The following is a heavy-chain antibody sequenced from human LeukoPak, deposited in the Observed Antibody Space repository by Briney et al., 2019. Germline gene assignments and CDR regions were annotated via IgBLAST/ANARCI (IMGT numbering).Heavy chain of an antibody. D-gene: IGHD3-10*01. Sequence: ASVKVSCKASGYTFTGYYMHWVRQAPGQGLEWMGWINPNSGGTSYAQKFQGRVTMTRDTSISTAYMELSRLRSDDTAVYYCARDGEYYYGSGSYDYWGQGTLVTVSS. J-gene: IGHJ4*02. CDR2: INPNSGGT. CDR1: GYTFTGYY. CDR3: ARDGEYYYGSGSYDY. V-gene: IGHV1-2*02.